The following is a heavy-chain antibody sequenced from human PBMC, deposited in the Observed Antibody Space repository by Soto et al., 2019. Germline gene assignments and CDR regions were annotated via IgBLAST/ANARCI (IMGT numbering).Heavy chain of an antibody. J-gene: IGHJ3*02. Sequence: SETLSLTCTVSGGSISSYYWSWIRQPPGKGLEWIGYIYYSGSTNYNPSLKSRVTISVDTSKNQFSLKLSSVTAADTAGYYCARDYGDYGDYDGDAFDIWGQGTMVTVSS. CDR3: ARDYGDYGDYDGDAFDI. CDR1: GGSISSYY. V-gene: IGHV4-59*01. D-gene: IGHD4-17*01. CDR2: IYYSGST.